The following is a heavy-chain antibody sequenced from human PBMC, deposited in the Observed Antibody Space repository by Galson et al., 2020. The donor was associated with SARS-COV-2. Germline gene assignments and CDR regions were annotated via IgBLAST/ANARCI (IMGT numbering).Heavy chain of an antibody. Sequence: SETLSLTCAVYGGSFKNYYWTWIRQSPGKGLQWLGEINHSGSTNYDPSLQGRVAMSVDTSKNQFSLRLSSVTAADTAVYYCVRGAEERRIIVVVPYYYTYMDVWGGGTAVTVSS. J-gene: IGHJ6*03. V-gene: IGHV4-34*01. CDR3: VRGAEERRIIVVVPYYYTYMDV. CDR1: GGSFKNYY. CDR2: INHSGST. D-gene: IGHD2-2*01.